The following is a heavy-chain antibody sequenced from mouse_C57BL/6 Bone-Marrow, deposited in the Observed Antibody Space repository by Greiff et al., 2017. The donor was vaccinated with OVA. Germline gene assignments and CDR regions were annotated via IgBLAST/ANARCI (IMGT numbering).Heavy chain of an antibody. D-gene: IGHD2-4*01. J-gene: IGHJ1*03. V-gene: IGHV15-2*01. CDR1: DSEVFPIAY. Sequence: VQLQQSGSELRSPGPSVKLSCKDFDSEVFPIAYMSWVRQKPGHGFEWIGGILPSIGRTIYGEKFEDKATLDADTLSNTAYLELNSLTSEDSAIYYCARWDYDGYWYFDVWGTGTTVTVSS. CDR2: ILPSIGRT. CDR3: ARWDYDGYWYFDV.